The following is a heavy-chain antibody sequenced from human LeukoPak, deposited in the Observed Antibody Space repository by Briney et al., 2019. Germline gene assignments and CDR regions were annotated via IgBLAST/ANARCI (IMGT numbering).Heavy chain of an antibody. D-gene: IGHD4-17*01. CDR3: ARLLTTVTTYRWFDP. J-gene: IGHJ5*02. Sequence: ASVEVSCKASGYTFTSYYMHWVRQAPGQGLEWMGIINPSGGSTSYAQKFQGRVTMTRDTSTSTVYMELSSLRSEDTAVYYCARLLTTVTTYRWFDPWGQGTLVTVSS. CDR1: GYTFTSYY. CDR2: INPSGGST. V-gene: IGHV1-46*01.